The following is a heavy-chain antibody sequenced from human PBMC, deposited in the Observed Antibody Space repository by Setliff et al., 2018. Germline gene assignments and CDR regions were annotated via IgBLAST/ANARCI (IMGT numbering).Heavy chain of an antibody. Sequence: GASVKVSCKASGYTFTSYAMHWVRQAPGQRLEWMGWINTDNDNTKYSQKFQGRVTITRNTSISTAYMELSSLRSEDTAVYYCARGRTVGATNRHRLYYFDSWGRGTRIAVSS. D-gene: IGHD1-26*01. CDR1: GYTFTSYA. CDR2: INTDNDNT. V-gene: IGHV1-3*04. CDR3: ARGRTVGATNRHRLYYFDS. J-gene: IGHJ4*02.